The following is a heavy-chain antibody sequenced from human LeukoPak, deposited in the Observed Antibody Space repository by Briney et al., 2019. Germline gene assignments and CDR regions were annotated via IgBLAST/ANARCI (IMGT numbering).Heavy chain of an antibody. V-gene: IGHV1-8*03. CDR3: ARGRSTGYAYYFEY. Sequence: ASVKVSCKASGYTFTSYDINWVRQATGQGLEWMAWMNPNSGSIRYAQKFQGRVTITRNTSISTAYMELSGLRSEGTAVYYCARGRSTGYAYYFEYWGQGTLVTVSS. CDR1: GYTFTSYD. CDR2: MNPNSGSI. D-gene: IGHD5-12*01. J-gene: IGHJ4*02.